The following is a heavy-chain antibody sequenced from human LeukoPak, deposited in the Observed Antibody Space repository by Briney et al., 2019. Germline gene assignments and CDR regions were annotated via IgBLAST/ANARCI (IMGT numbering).Heavy chain of an antibody. CDR3: TRGLTIDY. CDR2: IYHTGNT. Sequence: SETLSLTCAVYGGSFSGYFWSWIRQPPGKGLEWIGEIYHTGNTMCDPSLKSRVTISLDTSKMHFSLNLTSVTAADTAVYYCTRGLTIDYGGQGTLVTVSS. CDR1: GGSFSGYF. J-gene: IGHJ4*02. V-gene: IGHV4-34*01.